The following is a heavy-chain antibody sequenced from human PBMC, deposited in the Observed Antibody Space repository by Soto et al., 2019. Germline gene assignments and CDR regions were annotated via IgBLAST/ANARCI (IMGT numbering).Heavy chain of an antibody. CDR1: GFTFSSYA. CDR2: ISYDGSNK. V-gene: IGHV3-30-3*01. CDR3: ARSGERVWFGELLLPYFDY. J-gene: IGHJ4*02. D-gene: IGHD3-10*01. Sequence: PGESLRLSCAASGFTFSSYAMHWVRQVPGKGLEWVAVISYDGSNKYYADSVKGRFTISRDNSKNTLYLQMNSLRAEDTAVYYCARSGERVWFGELLLPYFDYWGQGTLVTVSS.